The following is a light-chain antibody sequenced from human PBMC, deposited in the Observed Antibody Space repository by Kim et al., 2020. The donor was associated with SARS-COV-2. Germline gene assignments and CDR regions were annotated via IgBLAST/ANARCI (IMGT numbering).Light chain of an antibody. Sequence: VSPGQTATISCSGYQFANRYVCWYQQKPGQSPVPVIYQDNKRPTGIPERFSGSNSGNTATLTIGATQAMDEADYYCQSWDNNTAVVFGAGTQLTVL. V-gene: IGLV3-1*01. J-gene: IGLJ2*01. CDR3: QSWDNNTAVV. CDR2: QDN. CDR1: QFANRY.